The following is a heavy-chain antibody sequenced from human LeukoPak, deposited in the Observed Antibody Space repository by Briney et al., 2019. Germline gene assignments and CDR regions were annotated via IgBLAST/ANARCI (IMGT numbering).Heavy chain of an antibody. J-gene: IGHJ6*02. CDR3: AREASSDYLYYYYYGMDV. Sequence: SETLSLTCTVSGGSISSYYWSWIRQPAGKGLEWIGRIYTSGSTNYNPSLKSRVTMSVDTSKNQFSLKLSSVTAADTAVCYCAREASSDYLYYYYYGMDVWGQGTTVTVSS. CDR1: GGSISSYY. D-gene: IGHD3-22*01. V-gene: IGHV4-4*07. CDR2: IYTSGST.